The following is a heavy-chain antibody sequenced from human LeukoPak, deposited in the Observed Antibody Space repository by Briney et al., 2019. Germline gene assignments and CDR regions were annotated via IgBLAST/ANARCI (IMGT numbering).Heavy chain of an antibody. Sequence: GGSLRLSCAASGFTFNSFEMNWVRQAPGQGLEWVAVIWYDGSNKYYADSVKGRFTISRDNSKNTLYLQMNSLRAEDTAVYYCARDGGTSSWPFDAFDIWGQGTMVTVSS. J-gene: IGHJ3*02. V-gene: IGHV3-33*08. CDR1: GFTFNSFE. CDR2: IWYDGSNK. CDR3: ARDGGTSSWPFDAFDI. D-gene: IGHD6-13*01.